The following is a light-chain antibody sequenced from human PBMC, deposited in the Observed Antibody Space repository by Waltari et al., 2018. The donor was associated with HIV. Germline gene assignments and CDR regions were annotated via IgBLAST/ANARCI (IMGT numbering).Light chain of an antibody. CDR1: SLSSYY. V-gene: IGLV3-19*01. J-gene: IGLJ2*01. Sequence: SSELTQDPVVSVALGQTVTITCQGDSLSSYYATWYQQKPGQAPLLVFFGKNSRPSGIPDRFSGSNSRNKASLTITGAQAEDEADYYCAAWDDSLGGVVFGGGTTLTVL. CDR3: AAWDDSLGGVV. CDR2: GKN.